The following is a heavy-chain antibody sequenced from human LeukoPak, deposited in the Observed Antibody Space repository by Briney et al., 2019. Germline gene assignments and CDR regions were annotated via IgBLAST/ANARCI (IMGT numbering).Heavy chain of an antibody. CDR2: INPNSGGT. J-gene: IGHJ6*03. V-gene: IGHV1-2*02. CDR1: GYTFTGYY. CDR3: ARDGCSSTSCPPWNYYYYMDV. D-gene: IGHD2-2*01. Sequence: ASVKVSCKASGYTFTGYYMHWVRQAPGQGLERMGWINPNSGGTNYAQKFQGRVTMTRDTSISTAYMELSRLRSDDTAVYYCARDGCSSTSCPPWNYYYYMDVWGKGTTVTVSS.